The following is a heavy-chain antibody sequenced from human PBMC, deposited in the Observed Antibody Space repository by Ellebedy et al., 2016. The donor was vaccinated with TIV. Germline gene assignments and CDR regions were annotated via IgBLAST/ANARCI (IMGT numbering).Heavy chain of an antibody. CDR2: IYYSGST. D-gene: IGHD1-1*01. Sequence: SETLSLXCTVSGGYLRTYYWSWIRQPPGKGLEWIGYIYYSGSTNYNPSLRGRATISVDTSRNQFSLRLTSVTAADTAEYYCAGAILGTYGIDVWGQGTTVTVS. V-gene: IGHV4-59*01. CDR3: AGAILGTYGIDV. CDR1: GGYLRTYY. J-gene: IGHJ6*02.